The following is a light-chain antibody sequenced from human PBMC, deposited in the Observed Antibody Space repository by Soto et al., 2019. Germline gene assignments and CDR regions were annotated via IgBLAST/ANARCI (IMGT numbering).Light chain of an antibody. CDR3: QQRSNWPLT. CDR2: DAF. Sequence: EIVLTQSPATLSLSPGERATLSCRASQSVSSYLVWYQQKPGQAPRLLIYDAFNRATGIPARFSGSGSGTDFTLTISSLEPEDFAVYYCQQRSNWPLTFGGGTKVEI. V-gene: IGKV3-11*01. J-gene: IGKJ4*01. CDR1: QSVSSY.